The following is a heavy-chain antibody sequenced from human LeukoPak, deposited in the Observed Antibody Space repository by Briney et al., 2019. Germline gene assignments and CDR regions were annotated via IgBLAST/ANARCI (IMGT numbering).Heavy chain of an antibody. J-gene: IGHJ5*02. Sequence: GGSLRLSCAASGFTFSSYGMHWVRQAPGKGLEWVAFIRYDGGNKYYADSVKGRFTISRDNSKNTLYLQMNSLRAEDTAVYYCARDGSGDWFDPWGQGTLVTVSS. D-gene: IGHD1-1*01. CDR2: IRYDGGNK. CDR1: GFTFSSYG. CDR3: ARDGSGDWFDP. V-gene: IGHV3-30*02.